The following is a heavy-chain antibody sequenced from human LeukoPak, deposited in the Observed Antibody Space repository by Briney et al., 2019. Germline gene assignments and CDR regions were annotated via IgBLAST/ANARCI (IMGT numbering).Heavy chain of an antibody. CDR3: AKDRVAAAGTPNWFDP. J-gene: IGHJ5*02. CDR2: ISGSGGST. Sequence: PGGSLRLSCAASGFVFSNNAMSWVRQAPGKGLEWVSAISGSGGSTYYADSVKGRFTISRDNSKNTLYLQMNSLRAEDTAVYYCAKDRVAAAGTPNWFDPWGQGTLVTVSS. D-gene: IGHD6-13*01. CDR1: GFVFSNNA. V-gene: IGHV3-23*01.